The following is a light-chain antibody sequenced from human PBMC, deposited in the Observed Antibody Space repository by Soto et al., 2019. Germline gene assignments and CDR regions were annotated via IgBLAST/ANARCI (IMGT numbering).Light chain of an antibody. V-gene: IGKV3-11*01. CDR3: QQCAYWPLT. J-gene: IGKJ4*01. CDR1: QSVTTY. Sequence: ETVLTQSPATLSLSPGERATLSCRASQSVTTYLAWYQQKPGQSPRLLIYDASSRATGIPARFSGSGSGTDFTLTISSLEPEDFAVYSWQQCAYWPLTFGGGTKVEIK. CDR2: DAS.